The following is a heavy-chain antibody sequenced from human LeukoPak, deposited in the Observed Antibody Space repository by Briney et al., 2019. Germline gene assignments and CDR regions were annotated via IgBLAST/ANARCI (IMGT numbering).Heavy chain of an antibody. J-gene: IGHJ4*02. CDR3: AHSRYSSSWYDY. CDR1: GFSVTTTGVG. Sequence: SRPTLVNPTQTLTLTCTFSGFSVTTTGVGVGWIRQPPRKPLEWLALIYWDDNKRYSPSLRSRLTIAKDTSKNQVVLTMTNMDPVDTATYYCAHSRYSSSWYDYWGQGTLVT. CDR2: IYWDDNK. V-gene: IGHV2-5*02. D-gene: IGHD6-13*01.